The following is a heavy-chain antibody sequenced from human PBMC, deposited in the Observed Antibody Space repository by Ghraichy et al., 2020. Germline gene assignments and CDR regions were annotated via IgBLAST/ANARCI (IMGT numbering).Heavy chain of an antibody. V-gene: IGHV3-21*01. CDR2: ITSSSNYI. CDR3: ARAFLGYCSTTSCYFSDY. D-gene: IGHD2-2*01. J-gene: IGHJ4*02. Sequence: SCAASGFTFSSYSMNWVRQAPGKGLEWVSSITSSSNYIYYADSVKGRFTISRDNAKNSLYLQMNSLRAEDTAVYYCARAFLGYCSTTSCYFSDYWGQGTLVTVSS. CDR1: GFTFSSYS.